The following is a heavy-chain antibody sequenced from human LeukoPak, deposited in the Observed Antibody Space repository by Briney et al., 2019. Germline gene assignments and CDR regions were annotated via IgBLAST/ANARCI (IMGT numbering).Heavy chain of an antibody. J-gene: IGHJ5*02. CDR2: ISSSGSTI. CDR1: GFTFSSYE. CDR3: ARDLTHYYGSGNWFDP. V-gene: IGHV3-48*03. Sequence: GGSLRLSCAASGFTFSSYEMNWVRQAPGKGREWVSYISSSGSTIYYADSVKGRFTISRDNAKNSLYLQMNSLRAEDTAVYYCARDLTHYYGSGNWFDPWGQGTLVTVSS. D-gene: IGHD3-10*01.